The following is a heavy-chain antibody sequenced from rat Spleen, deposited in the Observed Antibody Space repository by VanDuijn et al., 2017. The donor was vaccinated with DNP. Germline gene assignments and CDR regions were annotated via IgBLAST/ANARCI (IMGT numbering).Heavy chain of an antibody. CDR1: GFTFSDYN. CDR2: IRYDGSST. CDR3: ASLILRDSGYYFDY. D-gene: IGHD4-1*01. V-gene: IGHV5-7*01. J-gene: IGHJ2*01. Sequence: EVQLVESGGGLVQPGGSLKLSCAASGFTFSDYNMAWVRQAPKKGVAWVATIRYDGSSTYHRDSVKGRFTISRDNAKSTLYLQMDSLRSEDTATYYCASLILRDSGYYFDYWGQGVMVTVSS.